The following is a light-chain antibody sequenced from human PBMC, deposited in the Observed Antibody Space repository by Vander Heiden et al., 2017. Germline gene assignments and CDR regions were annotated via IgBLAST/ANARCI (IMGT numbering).Light chain of an antibody. J-gene: IGKJ4*01. CDR2: IAS. Sequence: DIQMTQSPSSLSASLGDRVTITCRTSQSIGVYLNWYQQKPGKAPNLLIYIASSLQTGVPPRFSGSGSGIDFTLTISSLQPEDPATYYCQQTYTTPQTFGGGTKVEIK. CDR1: QSIGVY. V-gene: IGKV1-39*01. CDR3: QQTYTTPQT.